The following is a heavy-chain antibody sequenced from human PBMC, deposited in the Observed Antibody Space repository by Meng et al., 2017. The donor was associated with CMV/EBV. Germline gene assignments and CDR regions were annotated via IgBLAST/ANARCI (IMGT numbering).Heavy chain of an antibody. CDR2: IYPGDSDT. J-gene: IGHJ4*02. Sequence: GESLKISCKGSGYRFTTYGIGWVRQMPGKGLEWMGLIYPGDSDTRYSPSFQGQFTISADNSIRSAYLQWSSLKASDTAMYYWARMGARLDYCGQGTPLTVSS. D-gene: IGHD1-26*01. CDR3: ARMGARLDY. V-gene: IGHV5-51*01. CDR1: GYRFTTYG.